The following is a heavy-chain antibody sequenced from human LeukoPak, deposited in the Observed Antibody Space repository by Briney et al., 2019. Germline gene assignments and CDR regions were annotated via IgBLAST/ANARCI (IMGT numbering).Heavy chain of an antibody. CDR3: ASRGVAGEYYFDY. V-gene: IGHV3-30*03. Sequence: GGSLRLSCAASGFTFSSCGMHWVRQAPGKGLEWVAVISYDGSNKYYADSVKGRFTISRDNSKNTLYLQMNSLRAEDTAVYYCASRGVAGEYYFDYWGQGTLVTVSS. J-gene: IGHJ4*02. CDR2: ISYDGSNK. D-gene: IGHD6-19*01. CDR1: GFTFSSCG.